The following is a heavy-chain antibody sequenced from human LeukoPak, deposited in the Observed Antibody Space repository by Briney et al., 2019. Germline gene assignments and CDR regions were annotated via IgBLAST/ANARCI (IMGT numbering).Heavy chain of an antibody. CDR3: ARLYGANVGYLDY. J-gene: IGHJ4*02. V-gene: IGHV3-74*01. CDR2: INSDGTST. Sequence: GGSLRLSCAASGFTFSSYWMHWVRQAPGKGLVWVSRINSDGTSTNYADSVKGRFTISRDNAKSTLYLQMNSLRAEDAAVYYCARLYGANVGYLDYWGQGTLVTVSS. D-gene: IGHD4-23*01. CDR1: GFTFSSYW.